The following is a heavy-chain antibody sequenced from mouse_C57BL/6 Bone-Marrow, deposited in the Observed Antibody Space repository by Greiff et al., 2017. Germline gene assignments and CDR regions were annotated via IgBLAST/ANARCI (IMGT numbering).Heavy chain of an antibody. CDR3: ALMDY. CDR2: IWTGGGK. Sequence: VQGVESGPGLVAPSQSLSITCTVSGFSLTSYAISWVRQPPGKGLEWLGVIWTGGGKNYNSALKSRLSISKDNSKSQVFLKMNSLQTDDTARYYCALMDYWGQGTSVTVSS. J-gene: IGHJ4*01. V-gene: IGHV2-9-1*01. CDR1: GFSLTSYA.